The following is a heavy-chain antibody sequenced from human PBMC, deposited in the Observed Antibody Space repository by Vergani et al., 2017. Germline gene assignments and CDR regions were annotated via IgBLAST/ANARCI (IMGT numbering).Heavy chain of an antibody. J-gene: IGHJ6*02. V-gene: IGHV1-69*08. CDR1: GGTFSSYT. Sequence: QVQLVQSGAEVKKPGSSVKVSCKASGGTFSSYTISWVRQAPGQGLEWMGRIIPILGIANYAQKFQGRVTITADKSTSTAYMELSSLRSEDTAVYYCAIDYGRIAAAGTLVNGMDVWGQGTTVTVSS. CDR3: AIDYGRIAAAGTLVNGMDV. D-gene: IGHD6-13*01. CDR2: IIPILGIA.